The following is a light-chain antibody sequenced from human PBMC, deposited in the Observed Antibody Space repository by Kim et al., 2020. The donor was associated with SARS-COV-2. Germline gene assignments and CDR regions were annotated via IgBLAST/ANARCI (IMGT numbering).Light chain of an antibody. Sequence: DIQMTQSPSSLSASVEDRVTITCRASEDISNYLVWYQQKSGKAPKPLIYAASTLQSGVPSRFSGRRSGTDFTLTISSLQPEDAATYYCQNYNSAPWTFGQGTKVEIK. CDR3: QNYNSAPWT. J-gene: IGKJ1*01. CDR1: EDISNY. CDR2: AAS. V-gene: IGKV1-27*01.